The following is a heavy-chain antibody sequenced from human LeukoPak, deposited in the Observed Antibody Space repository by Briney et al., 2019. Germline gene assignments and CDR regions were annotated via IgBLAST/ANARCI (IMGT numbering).Heavy chain of an antibody. Sequence: SETLSLTCTVSGGSISSSSYYWGWIRQPPGKGLEWIGSIYYSGSTYYNPSLKSRVTISVDTSKNQFSLNLNSVTAADTAVYYCARVPSFIVVVVAATRGWFDPWGQGTLVTVSS. CDR3: ARVPSFIVVVVAATRGWFDP. V-gene: IGHV4-39*07. CDR1: GGSISSSSYY. D-gene: IGHD2-15*01. CDR2: IYYSGST. J-gene: IGHJ5*02.